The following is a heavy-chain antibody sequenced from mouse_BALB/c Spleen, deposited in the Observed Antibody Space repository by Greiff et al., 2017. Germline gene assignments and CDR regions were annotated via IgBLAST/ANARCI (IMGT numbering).Heavy chain of an antibody. CDR1: GFTFSSYA. Sequence: EVQGVESGGGLVKPGGSLKLSCAASGFTFSSYAMSWVRQSPEKRLEWVAEISSGGSYTYYPDTVTGRFTISRDNAKNTLYLEMSSLRSEDTAMYYCARGPKYYFDYWGQGTTLTVSS. CDR2: ISSGGSYT. CDR3: ARGPKYYFDY. J-gene: IGHJ2*01. V-gene: IGHV5-9-4*01.